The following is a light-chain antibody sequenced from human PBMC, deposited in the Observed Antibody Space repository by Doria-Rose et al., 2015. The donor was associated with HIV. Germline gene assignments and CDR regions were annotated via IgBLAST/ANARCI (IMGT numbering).Light chain of an antibody. V-gene: IGKV1-39*01. CDR2: AAS. Sequence: TQSPSSLSASVGDRVTITCRASQSTGSFLNWYQQKPGKAPKLLIYAASSFQNGVPSRFSGSGSGTDFTLTISSLQPEDFATYFCQQSYSTPHTFGGGTKVE. CDR1: QSTGSF. J-gene: IGKJ4*01. CDR3: QQSYSTPHT.